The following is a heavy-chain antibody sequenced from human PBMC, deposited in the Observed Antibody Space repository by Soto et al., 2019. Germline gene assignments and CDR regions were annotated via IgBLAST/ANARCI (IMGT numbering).Heavy chain of an antibody. CDR1: GFTVSSSY. CDR3: ARDRSSGWYYFDY. CDR2: VHSGGST. D-gene: IGHD6-19*01. J-gene: IGHJ4*02. V-gene: IGHV3-53*01. Sequence: QPGGSLRLSCAASGFTVSSSYMSWIRQAPGKGLEWVSVVHSGGSTHYADSVKGRFTISRDNAENTLYLQMNSLRVEDTAVYYCARDRSSGWYYFDYWGQGTLVTVSS.